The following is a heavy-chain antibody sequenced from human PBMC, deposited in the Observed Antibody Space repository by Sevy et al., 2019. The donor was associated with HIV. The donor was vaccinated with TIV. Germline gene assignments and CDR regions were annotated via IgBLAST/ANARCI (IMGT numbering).Heavy chain of an antibody. CDR3: ATDPMIVLVLTVGMDV. CDR1: GFTFTYAW. Sequence: GGSLRLSCAASGFTFTYAWMSWVRQAPGKGLEWVGRIKSKVDGGPTDYAAPVKGRFPISRDVSKNTLYLQMNSLKTEDSAVYYCATDPMIVLVLTVGMDVWGQGTTVTVSS. CDR2: IKSKVDGGPT. J-gene: IGHJ6*02. V-gene: IGHV3-15*01. D-gene: IGHD2-8*02.